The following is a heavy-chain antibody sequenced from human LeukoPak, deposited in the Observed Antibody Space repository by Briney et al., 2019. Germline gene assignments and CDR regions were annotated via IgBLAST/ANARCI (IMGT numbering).Heavy chain of an antibody. Sequence: PGGSLRLSXAASGFTFSRYWMTWVRQAPGKGLEWVASIKQDGSEKYYVDSVKGRFTVSRDNAKNSVYVQMNRLRVEDTAIYYCARDADLGATISGAFDIWGQGRKVTVSS. D-gene: IGHD5-24*01. CDR3: ARDADLGATISGAFDI. J-gene: IGHJ3*02. V-gene: IGHV3-7*01. CDR2: IKQDGSEK. CDR1: GFTFSRYW.